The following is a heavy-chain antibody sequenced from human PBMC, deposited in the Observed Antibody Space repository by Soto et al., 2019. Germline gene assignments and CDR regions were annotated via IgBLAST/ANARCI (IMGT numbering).Heavy chain of an antibody. D-gene: IGHD5-12*01. CDR3: AKDVSGGYHGGYFDY. CDR1: GFTFSSYA. Sequence: EVQLLESGGGLVQPGGSLRLSCAASGFTFSSYAMSWVRQAPGKGLEWVSAISGSGGSTYYADSVKGRFTISRDNSKNTQYLQMDSLRAGDTGVYYCAKDVSGGYHGGYFDYWGQGTLVTVSS. V-gene: IGHV3-23*01. CDR2: ISGSGGST. J-gene: IGHJ4*02.